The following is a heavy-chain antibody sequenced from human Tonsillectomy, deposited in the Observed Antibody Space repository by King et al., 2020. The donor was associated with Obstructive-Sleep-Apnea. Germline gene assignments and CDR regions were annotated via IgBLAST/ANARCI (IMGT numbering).Heavy chain of an antibody. J-gene: IGHJ4*02. V-gene: IGHV3-9*01. CDR3: AKGASSGWQEGYFDY. Sequence: VQLVESGGGLVQPGRSLRLSCAASGFTFDDYAMHWVRQAPGKGLEWASGISWNSGSIGYADSVKGRFTISRDNAKNSLYLQMNSLRAEDTALYYCAKGASSGWQEGYFDYWGQGTLVTVSS. CDR2: ISWNSGSI. CDR1: GFTFDDYA. D-gene: IGHD6-19*01.